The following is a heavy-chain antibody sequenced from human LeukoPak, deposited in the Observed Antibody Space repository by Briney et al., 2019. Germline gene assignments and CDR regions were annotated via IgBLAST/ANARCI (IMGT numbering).Heavy chain of an antibody. CDR1: GDSISSGTYY. V-gene: IGHV4-61*02. J-gene: IGHJ4*02. Sequence: SQTLSLTCTVSGDSISSGTYYWSWIRQPAGRGLEWIGRIYSGGNTNYNPSLKSRVTISVDTSKNQFSLKLSSVTAADTAVYYCAREGSIYYYDSSGYLGYWGQGTLVTVSS. CDR2: IYSGGNT. D-gene: IGHD3-22*01. CDR3: AREGSIYYYDSSGYLGY.